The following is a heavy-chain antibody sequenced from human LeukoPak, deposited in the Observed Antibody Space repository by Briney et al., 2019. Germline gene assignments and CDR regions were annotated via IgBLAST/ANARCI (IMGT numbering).Heavy chain of an antibody. Sequence: ASVQVSCKTSGYTFTAYYMHWVRQAPGQGLEWMGWISAYNGNTNYAQKLQGRVTMTTDTSTSTAYMELRSLRSDDTAVYYCARGTTVTTEGAFDIWGQGTMVTVSS. D-gene: IGHD4-17*01. CDR2: ISAYNGNT. CDR3: ARGTTVTTEGAFDI. V-gene: IGHV1-18*04. CDR1: GYTFTAYY. J-gene: IGHJ3*02.